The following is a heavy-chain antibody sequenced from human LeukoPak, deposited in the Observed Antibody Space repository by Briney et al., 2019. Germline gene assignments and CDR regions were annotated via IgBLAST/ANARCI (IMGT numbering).Heavy chain of an antibody. CDR3: ARRELWFGDNWFDP. D-gene: IGHD3-10*01. J-gene: IGHJ5*02. V-gene: IGHV4-34*01. CDR2: INHSGST. CDR1: GGSFSGYY. Sequence: SETLSLTCAVYGGSFSGYYWSWIRQPPGKGLEWIGEINHSGSTNYNPSLKSRVTISVDTSKNQFSLKLSSVTAADTAVYYCARRELWFGDNWFDPWGQGALATVSS.